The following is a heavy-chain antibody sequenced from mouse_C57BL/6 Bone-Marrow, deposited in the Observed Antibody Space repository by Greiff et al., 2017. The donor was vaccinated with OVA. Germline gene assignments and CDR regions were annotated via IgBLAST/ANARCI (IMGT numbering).Heavy chain of an antibody. J-gene: IGHJ3*01. CDR1: GYTFTDYY. CDR3: ASLLRAWFAY. CDR2: INPNNGGT. V-gene: IGHV1-26*01. Sequence: EVQLHQSGPELVKPGASVKISCKASGYTFTDYYMNWVKQSHGKSLEWIGDINPNNGGTSYNQKFKGKATLTVDKSSSTAYMELRSLTSEYSAVYYCASLLRAWFAYWGQGTLVTVSA. D-gene: IGHD2-12*01.